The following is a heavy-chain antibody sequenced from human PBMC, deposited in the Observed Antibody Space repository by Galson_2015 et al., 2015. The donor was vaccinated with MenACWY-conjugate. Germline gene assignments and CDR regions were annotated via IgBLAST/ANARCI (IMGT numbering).Heavy chain of an antibody. CDR3: ASNYSSPAIEAFSV. CDR1: RGSISTYY. CDR2: IYYSGSS. V-gene: IGHV4-59*01. D-gene: IGHD2-2*01. J-gene: IGHJ3*01. Sequence: VTMSLACPVSRGSISTYYWCWLRQPPGKGLEWIGHIYYSGSSNYNPSLQSRVNMSVDTSKNQISLHLRSVTAADTAVYFSASNYSSPAIEAFSVWGQGTTVMISS.